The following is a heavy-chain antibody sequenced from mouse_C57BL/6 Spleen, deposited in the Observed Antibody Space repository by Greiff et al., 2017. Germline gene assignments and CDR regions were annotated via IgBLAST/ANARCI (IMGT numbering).Heavy chain of an antibody. CDR3: ARSAPYYGNCDYAMDY. CDR1: GYTFTSYW. CDR2: IDPNSGGT. V-gene: IGHV1-72*01. D-gene: IGHD2-1*01. Sequence: QVQLKQPGAELVKPGASVKLSCKASGYTFTSYWMHWVKQRPGRGLEWIGRIDPNSGGTKYNEKFKSKATLTVNKPSSTAYMQLSSLRSEDSAVYCCARSAPYYGNCDYAMDYWGQGTSVTVSS. J-gene: IGHJ4*01.